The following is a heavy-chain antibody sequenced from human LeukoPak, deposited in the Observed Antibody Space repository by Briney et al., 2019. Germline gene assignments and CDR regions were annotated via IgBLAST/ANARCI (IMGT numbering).Heavy chain of an antibody. D-gene: IGHD5-24*01. J-gene: IGHJ4*02. V-gene: IGHV4-34*01. Sequence: SETLSLTCGVYGGSFSGYYWSWIRQPPGKGLEWIGEINPRGSTNYNPSPKSRVTLSADTSKNQFSLTLNSVTAADTAVYYCARRRLGYYFDYWGQGTLVTVSS. CDR3: ARRRLGYYFDY. CDR2: INPRGST. CDR1: GGSFSGYY.